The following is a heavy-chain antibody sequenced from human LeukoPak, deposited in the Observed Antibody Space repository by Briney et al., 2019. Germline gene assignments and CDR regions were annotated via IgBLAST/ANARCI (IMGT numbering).Heavy chain of an antibody. CDR3: ARYYYDSSGYYYRTFDY. J-gene: IGHJ4*02. V-gene: IGHV4-59*01. Sequence: SETLSLTCTVSGGSISSYYWSWIRQPPGKGLEWIGYIYYSGSTNYNPSLKSRVTISVDTSKNQFSLKLSSVTAADTAVYYCARYYYDSSGYYYRTFDYWGQGTLVTVPS. CDR2: IYYSGST. D-gene: IGHD3-22*01. CDR1: GGSISSYY.